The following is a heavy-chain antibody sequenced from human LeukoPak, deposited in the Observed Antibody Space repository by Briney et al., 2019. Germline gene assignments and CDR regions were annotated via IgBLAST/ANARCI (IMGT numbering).Heavy chain of an antibody. Sequence: GASVKVSCKASGGTFSSYAISWVRQAPGQGLEWMGGIIPIFGTANYAQKFQGRVTITADESTSTAYMELSSLRSEDTAVYYCARVITMVRGARNYYYYYYMDVWGKGTTVTISS. V-gene: IGHV1-69*13. J-gene: IGHJ6*03. D-gene: IGHD3-10*01. CDR2: IIPIFGTA. CDR1: GGTFSSYA. CDR3: ARVITMVRGARNYYYYYYMDV.